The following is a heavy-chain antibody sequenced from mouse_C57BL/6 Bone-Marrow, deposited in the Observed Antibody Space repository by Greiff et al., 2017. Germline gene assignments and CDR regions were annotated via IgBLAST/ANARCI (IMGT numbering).Heavy chain of an antibody. CDR1: GYTFTSYG. CDR3: EGGSSPFYAMDY. CDR2: IYPKSGNT. V-gene: IGHV1-81*01. D-gene: IGHD1-1*01. J-gene: IGHJ4*01. Sequence: QVQLQQSGAELARPGASVKLSCKASGYTFTSYGISWVKQRTGQGLEWIGEIYPKSGNTYYNEKFKGKATLTADKSSSTAYMELRSLTSVDSAVYVCEGGSSPFYAMDYWGQGTSGTVSS.